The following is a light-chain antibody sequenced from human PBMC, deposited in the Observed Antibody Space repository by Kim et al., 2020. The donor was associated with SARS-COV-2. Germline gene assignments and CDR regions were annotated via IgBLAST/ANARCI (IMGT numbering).Light chain of an antibody. CDR2: DVT. V-gene: IGLV2-14*01. CDR3: SSYTSSSTFVL. CDR1: SSDVGGYNY. J-gene: IGLJ2*01. Sequence: QSALTQPASVSGSPGQSITISCTGTSSDVGGYNYVSWYQQHPGKAPKLMIYDVTKRPSGVSNRFSGSKSGNTASLTISGLQAEDEADYYCSSYTSSSTFVLFGGGTQLTV.